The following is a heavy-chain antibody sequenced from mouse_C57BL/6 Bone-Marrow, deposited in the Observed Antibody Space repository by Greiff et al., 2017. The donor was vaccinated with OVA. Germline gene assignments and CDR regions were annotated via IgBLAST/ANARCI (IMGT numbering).Heavy chain of an antibody. D-gene: IGHD1-1*01. CDR1: GYSITSGYY. Sequence: EVKLQESGPGLVKPSQSLSLTCSVTGYSITSGYYWNWIRQFPGNKLEWMGYISYDGSNNYNPSLKNRISITRDTSKNQFFLKLNSVTTEDTATYYCASLFITTVVGDYWGQGTTLTVSS. J-gene: IGHJ2*01. V-gene: IGHV3-6*01. CDR3: ASLFITTVVGDY. CDR2: ISYDGSN.